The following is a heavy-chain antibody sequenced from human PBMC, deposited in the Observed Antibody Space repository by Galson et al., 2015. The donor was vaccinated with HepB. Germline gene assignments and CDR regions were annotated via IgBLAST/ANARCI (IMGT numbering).Heavy chain of an antibody. Sequence: SLRLSCAASGFTFSSYGMHWVRQAPGKGLEWVAVIWYDGSNKYYADSVKGRFTISRDNSKNTLYLQMNSLRAEDTAVYYCARGYSSGWNDAFDIWGQGTTVTVSS. CDR3: ARGYSSGWNDAFDI. D-gene: IGHD6-19*01. CDR2: IWYDGSNK. CDR1: GFTFSSYG. V-gene: IGHV3-33*01. J-gene: IGHJ3*02.